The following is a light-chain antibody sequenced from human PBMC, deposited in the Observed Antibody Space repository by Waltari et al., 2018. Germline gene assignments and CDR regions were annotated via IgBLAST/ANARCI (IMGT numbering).Light chain of an antibody. Sequence: EIVLTQSPATLSVSPGERATLSCRAGQSVSSNLAWYQQKPGHAPRLLIYGASTRATGIPTRLSGSGSGTEFTLTISSLLSEDFAVYYCQHYNNWPFTFGGGAKVEIK. V-gene: IGKV3-15*01. CDR2: GAS. CDR1: QSVSSN. CDR3: QHYNNWPFT. J-gene: IGKJ4*01.